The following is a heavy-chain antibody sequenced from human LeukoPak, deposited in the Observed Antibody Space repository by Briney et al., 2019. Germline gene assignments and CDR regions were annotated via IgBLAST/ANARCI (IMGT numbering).Heavy chain of an antibody. D-gene: IGHD3-3*01. J-gene: IGHJ4*02. CDR3: VRRSGYYYYFDY. CDR1: GFTFSSYA. CDR2: ISYDGSNK. Sequence: GGSLRLSCAASGFTFSSYAMHWVRQAPGKGLEWVAVISYDGSNKYYADSVKGRFTISRDNSKNTLYLQMNSLRAEDAAVYYCVRRSGYYYYFDYWGQGTLVTVSS. V-gene: IGHV3-30*04.